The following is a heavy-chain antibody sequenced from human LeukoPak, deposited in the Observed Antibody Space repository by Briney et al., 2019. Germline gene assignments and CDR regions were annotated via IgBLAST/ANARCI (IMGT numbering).Heavy chain of an antibody. V-gene: IGHV3-23*01. CDR1: GFTFSTYA. J-gene: IGHJ6*02. CDR2: ISGSGGST. Sequence: PGGSLRLSCAASGFTFSTYAMTWVRQAPGKGLEWVSVISGSGGSTYYADSVKGRFTLSRDNSKNTLYLQMHSLRAEDTAVYYCARGGGYEEYYYYGMDVWGQGTTVTVSS. D-gene: IGHD5-12*01. CDR3: ARGGGYEEYYYYGMDV.